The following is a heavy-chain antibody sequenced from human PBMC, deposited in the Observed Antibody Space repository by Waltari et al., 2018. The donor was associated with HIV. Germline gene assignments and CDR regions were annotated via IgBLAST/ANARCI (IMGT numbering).Heavy chain of an antibody. CDR3: ASLYNYVWGSPPPFDY. Sequence: EVQLVESGGGLVQPGGSLRLSCAASGFPFSSYWRHWVRQGPGKGLVGVSRINSDGSSTNYADSVKGRFTISRDNAKNTVYLQMNSLRAEDTALYYCASLYNYVWGSPPPFDYWGQGTLVTISS. CDR2: INSDGSST. V-gene: IGHV3-74*01. CDR1: GFPFSSYW. J-gene: IGHJ4*02. D-gene: IGHD3-16*01.